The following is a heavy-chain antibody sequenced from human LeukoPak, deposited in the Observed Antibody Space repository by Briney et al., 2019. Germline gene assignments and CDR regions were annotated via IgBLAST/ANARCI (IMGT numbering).Heavy chain of an antibody. J-gene: IGHJ6*02. Sequence: GGSLRLSCAASGFTFSSYGMHWVRQAPGKGLEWVAVIWYDGSNKYYADSVKGRFTISRDNSKNTLYLQMNSLRAEDTAVYYCAGMVRDYYYYGMDVWGQGTTVTVSS. V-gene: IGHV3-33*01. CDR1: GFTFSSYG. D-gene: IGHD3-10*01. CDR3: AGMVRDYYYYGMDV. CDR2: IWYDGSNK.